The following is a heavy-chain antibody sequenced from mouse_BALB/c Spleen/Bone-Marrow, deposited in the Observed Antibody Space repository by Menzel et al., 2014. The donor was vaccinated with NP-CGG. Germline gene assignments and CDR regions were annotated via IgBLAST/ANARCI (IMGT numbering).Heavy chain of an antibody. CDR3: ARKDYFGCAAMDY. D-gene: IGHD1-2*01. CDR1: GFTFSSFG. CDR2: ISGGSSII. V-gene: IGHV5-17*02. Sequence: VQLKESGGGLVQPGGSRKLSCAASGFTFSSFGMHWVRQAPEKGLEWVAYISGGSSIIYYADTVKGRFTIARDNPKNTLYLQMTRLRSEDTAIYYCARKDYFGCAAMDYWGQGTSVTVSS. J-gene: IGHJ4*01.